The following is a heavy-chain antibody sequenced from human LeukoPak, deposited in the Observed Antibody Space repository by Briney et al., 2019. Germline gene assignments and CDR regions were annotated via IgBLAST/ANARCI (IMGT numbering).Heavy chain of an antibody. D-gene: IGHD4-23*01. CDR2: INDRGHT. J-gene: IGHJ4*02. Sequence: SETLSLTCAVHGGSFSGYHWNWIRQSPGQGLEWIGEINDRGHTNYNPSLETRVTVSVDTSKKQFSLRLSSVTAADTAVYYCARDPTTVVTTPYYFDFWGQGTLVTVSS. CDR1: GGSFSGYH. V-gene: IGHV4-34*01. CDR3: ARDPTTVVTTPYYFDF.